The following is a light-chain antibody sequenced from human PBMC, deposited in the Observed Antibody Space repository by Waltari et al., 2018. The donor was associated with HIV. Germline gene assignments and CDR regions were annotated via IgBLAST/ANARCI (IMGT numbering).Light chain of an antibody. J-gene: IGLJ2*01. Sequence: NFMLTQPHSVSESPGKTVTISCTRSSGSIASNYVQWYQQRPGSAPTTVIYEDNQRPSGVPERFSGSIGSSSNSASLTIAGLKTEDEADYYCRSYDSSIVVFGGGTKLTVL. CDR2: EDN. V-gene: IGLV6-57*04. CDR3: RSYDSSIVV. CDR1: SGSIASNY.